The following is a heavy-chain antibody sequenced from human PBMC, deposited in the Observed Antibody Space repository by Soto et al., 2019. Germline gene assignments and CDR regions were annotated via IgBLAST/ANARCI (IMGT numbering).Heavy chain of an antibody. J-gene: IGHJ6*02. V-gene: IGHV4-34*01. CDR1: GGSFSGYY. CDR2: INHSGST. CDR3: ARASYLGDIVVVVAATNYYYGMDV. Sequence: PSETLSLTCAVYGGSFSGYYWSWIRQPPGKGLEWIGEINHSGSTNYNPSLKSRVTISVDTSKNQFSLKLSSVTAADTAVYYCARASYLGDIVVVVAATNYYYGMDVWGQGTTVTVSS. D-gene: IGHD2-15*01.